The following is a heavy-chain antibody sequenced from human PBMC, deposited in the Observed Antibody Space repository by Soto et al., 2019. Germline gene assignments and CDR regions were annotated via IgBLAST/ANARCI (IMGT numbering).Heavy chain of an antibody. CDR1: GYTFTSYA. CDR3: AREGYCSSTSCPSFDY. CDR2: INAGNGNT. Sequence: ASVKVSCKASGYTFTSYAMHWVRQAPGQRLEWMGWINAGNGNTKYSQKFQGRVTITRDTSASTAYMELSSLRSEDTAVYYCAREGYCSSTSCPSFDYWGQGTLVTVSS. D-gene: IGHD2-2*01. J-gene: IGHJ4*02. V-gene: IGHV1-3*01.